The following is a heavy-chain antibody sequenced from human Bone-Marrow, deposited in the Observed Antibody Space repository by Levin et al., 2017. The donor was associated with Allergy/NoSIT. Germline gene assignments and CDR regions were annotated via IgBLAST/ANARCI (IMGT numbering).Heavy chain of an antibody. CDR3: ARDSGSNWKDRLGMGWFDP. CDR2: IYSGGAT. CDR1: GDSITSGDYY. V-gene: IGHV4-61*02. D-gene: IGHD1-1*01. Sequence: SETLSLTCTVSGDSITSGDYYWSWIRQPAGKGLEWIGRIYSGGATDYNASLESRVTISLDTSRSHFSLEMTSVTAADTAIYFCARDSGSNWKDRLGMGWFDPWGQGTLVTVSS. J-gene: IGHJ5*02.